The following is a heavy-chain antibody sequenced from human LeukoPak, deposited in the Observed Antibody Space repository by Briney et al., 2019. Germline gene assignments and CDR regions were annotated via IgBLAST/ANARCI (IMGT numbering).Heavy chain of an antibody. CDR1: GGSISSYY. CDR3: ARALSSIAWDAFDI. D-gene: IGHD3-16*02. CDR2: IYYSGST. J-gene: IGHJ3*02. V-gene: IGHV4-59*01. Sequence: SETLSLTCTVSGGSISSYYWSWIRQPPGKGLEWIGYIYYSGSTNYNPSLKSRVTISVDMSKNQFSLKLSSVTAADTAVYYCARALSSIAWDAFDIWGQGTMVTVSS.